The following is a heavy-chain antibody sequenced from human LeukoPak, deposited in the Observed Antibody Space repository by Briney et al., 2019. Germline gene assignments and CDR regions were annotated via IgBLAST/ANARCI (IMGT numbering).Heavy chain of an antibody. CDR2: IYTSGST. CDR3: ARGGRGSYFGG. V-gene: IGHV4-61*02. D-gene: IGHD1-26*01. Sequence: ASETLSLTCTVSGGSINSGSYYWSWIRQPAGKGLEWIGRIYTSGSTKYNPSLKSRVTISVDTSKNQFSLKLSSVTAADTAVYYCARGGRGSYFGGWGQGTLVTVSS. J-gene: IGHJ4*02. CDR1: GGSINSGSYY.